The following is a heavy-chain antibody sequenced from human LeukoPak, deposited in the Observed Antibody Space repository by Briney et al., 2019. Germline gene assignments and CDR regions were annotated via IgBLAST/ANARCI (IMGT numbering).Heavy chain of an antibody. CDR1: GFTFTNSW. Sequence: GGSLRLSCAASGFTFTNSWMAWVRQAPGKGLEWVANIKQDGSTKHYADSLKGRFTISRDNPKNSLYLQMNSLRADDTAVYYCARNNDGSLDFWGQGILVTVAS. CDR2: IKQDGSTK. D-gene: IGHD1-26*01. J-gene: IGHJ4*02. V-gene: IGHV3-7*01. CDR3: ARNNDGSLDF.